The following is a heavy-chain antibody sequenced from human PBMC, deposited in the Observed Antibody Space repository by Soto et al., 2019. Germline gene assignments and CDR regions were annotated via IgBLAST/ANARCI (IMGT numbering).Heavy chain of an antibody. D-gene: IGHD5-18*01. Sequence: SETLSLTCAVSGGSISSGGYYWGWIRQPPGKGLEWIGSIYYSGSTYYNPSLKSRVTISVDTSKNQFSLKLSSVTAADTAVYYCARLGYSYAHGRTYFDYWGQGTLVTVSS. CDR2: IYYSGST. J-gene: IGHJ4*02. CDR3: ARLGYSYAHGRTYFDY. CDR1: GGSISSGGYY. V-gene: IGHV4-39*01.